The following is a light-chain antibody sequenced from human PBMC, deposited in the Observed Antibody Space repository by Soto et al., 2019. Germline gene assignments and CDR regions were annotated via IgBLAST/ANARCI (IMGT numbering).Light chain of an antibody. V-gene: IGLV2-23*01. CDR2: AGS. CDR3: CSYAGSSTFSL. Sequence: QSALTQPASVSGSPGQSITISCIGISSDVGSYNFVSWYQQHPGKAPKLMIFAGSKRPSGVSNRFSGSKSGNTASLTISGLQAEDEADYYCCSYAGSSTFSLFGPGTKLTVL. J-gene: IGLJ1*01. CDR1: SSDVGSYNF.